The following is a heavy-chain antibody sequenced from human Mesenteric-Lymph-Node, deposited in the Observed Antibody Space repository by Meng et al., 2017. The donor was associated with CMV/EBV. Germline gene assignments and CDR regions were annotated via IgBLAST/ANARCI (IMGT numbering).Heavy chain of an antibody. CDR3: ARLQLMVYGLTLDY. CDR1: GGSFSGYY. J-gene: IGHJ4*02. D-gene: IGHD2-8*01. Sequence: GSLRLSCTVYGGSFSGYYWSWIRQTPERGLEWLGETTHTGINDYNPSLKGRVTISVDPSKNQTSLTLTSVTAADAAVYYCARLQLMVYGLTLDYWGQGTLVTVSS. CDR2: TTHTGIN. V-gene: IGHV4-34*01.